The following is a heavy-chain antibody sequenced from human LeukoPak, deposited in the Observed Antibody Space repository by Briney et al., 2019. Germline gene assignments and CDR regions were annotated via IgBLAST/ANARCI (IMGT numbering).Heavy chain of an antibody. CDR1: GFAFNSYG. D-gene: IGHD3-10*01. Sequence: GGSLRLSCAASGFAFNSYGMHWVRQAPGKGLEWVAVISYDGSNKYYADSVKGRFTISRDNSKNTLFLQMNSLRAEDTAVYYCARGSGSYGDGYFDYWGQGTLVTVSS. CDR2: ISYDGSNK. V-gene: IGHV3-30*03. J-gene: IGHJ4*02. CDR3: ARGSGSYGDGYFDY.